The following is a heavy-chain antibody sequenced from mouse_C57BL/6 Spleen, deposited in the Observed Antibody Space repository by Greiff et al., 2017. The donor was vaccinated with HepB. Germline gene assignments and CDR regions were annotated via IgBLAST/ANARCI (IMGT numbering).Heavy chain of an antibody. CDR1: GYTFTSYN. CDR2: IYPGNGDT. J-gene: IGHJ4*01. CDR3: ARSSYDGYYEDYYAMDY. Sequence: LQQSGAELVRPGASVKMSCKASGYTFTSYNMHWVKQTPRQGLEWIGAIYPGNGDTSYNQKFKGKATLTVDKSSSTAYMQLSSLTSEDSAVYFCARSSYDGYYEDYYAMDYWGQGTSVTVSS. D-gene: IGHD2-3*01. V-gene: IGHV1-12*01.